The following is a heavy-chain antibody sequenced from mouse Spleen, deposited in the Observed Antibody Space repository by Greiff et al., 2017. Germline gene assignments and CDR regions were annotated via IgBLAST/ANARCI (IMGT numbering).Heavy chain of an antibody. CDR2: ISNGGGST. V-gene: IGHV5-12*01. CDR3: ARHGYYGSSFYAMDY. CDR1: GFTFSDYY. Sequence: DVKLVESGGGLVQPGGSLKLSCAASGFTFSDYYMYWVRQTPEKRLEWVAYISNGGGSTYYPDTVKGRFTISRDNAKNTLYLQMSRLKSEDTAMYYCARHGYYGSSFYAMDYWGQGTSVTVSS. D-gene: IGHD1-1*01. J-gene: IGHJ4*01.